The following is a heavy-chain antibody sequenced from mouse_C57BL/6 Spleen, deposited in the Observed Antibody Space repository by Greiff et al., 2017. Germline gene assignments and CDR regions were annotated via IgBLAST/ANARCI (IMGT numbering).Heavy chain of an antibody. CDR1: GYTFTDYE. CDR2: IDPETGGT. D-gene: IGHD2-13*01. Sequence: QVQLQQSGAELVRPGASVTLSCKASGYTFTDYEMHWVKQTPVHGLEWIGAIDPETGGTAYNQKFKGKAILTADKSSSTAYMELRSLTSEDSAVYYCTGGDERYFDCWGQGTTLTVSS. CDR3: TGGDERYFDC. V-gene: IGHV1-15*01. J-gene: IGHJ2*01.